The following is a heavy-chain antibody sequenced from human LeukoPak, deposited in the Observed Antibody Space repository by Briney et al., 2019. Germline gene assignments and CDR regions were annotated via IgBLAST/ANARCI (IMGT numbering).Heavy chain of an antibody. Sequence: GGSLRLSCAASGFTFSSYAMHWVRQAPGKGLEWVAVISYDGSNKYYADSVKGRFTISRDNAKNSLYLQMNSLRAEDTAVYYCARDRFQSGGSPNVFDIWGRGTMVTVSS. D-gene: IGHD1-26*01. CDR3: ARDRFQSGGSPNVFDI. V-gene: IGHV3-30-3*01. CDR1: GFTFSSYA. J-gene: IGHJ3*02. CDR2: ISYDGSNK.